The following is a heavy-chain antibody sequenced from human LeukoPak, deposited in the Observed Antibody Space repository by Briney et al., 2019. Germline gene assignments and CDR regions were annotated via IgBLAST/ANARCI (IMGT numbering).Heavy chain of an antibody. Sequence: SETLSLTCTVSGGSISSGGYYWSWIRQHPGKGLEWIGYIYYSGSTYYNPSLKNRVTISVDTSKNQFPLKLSSVTAADTAVYYCARDETGTFDYWGQGTLVTVSS. CDR3: ARDETGTFDY. D-gene: IGHD1-1*01. CDR1: GGSISSGGYY. J-gene: IGHJ4*02. CDR2: IYYSGST. V-gene: IGHV4-31*03.